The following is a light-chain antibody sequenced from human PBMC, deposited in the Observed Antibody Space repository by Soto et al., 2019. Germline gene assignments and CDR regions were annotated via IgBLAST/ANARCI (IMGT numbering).Light chain of an antibody. Sequence: SVLTQSPGTLSLSPGEGATLSCRTSQSISSTYLAWYQQRRGQAPRLLIYAASRRATGIPDRFRGSESGTQFSLTISRLEPEDFAVYYCQQYFGSLYTFGQGTKLEIK. CDR3: QQYFGSLYT. J-gene: IGKJ2*01. CDR2: AAS. V-gene: IGKV3-20*01. CDR1: QSISSTY.